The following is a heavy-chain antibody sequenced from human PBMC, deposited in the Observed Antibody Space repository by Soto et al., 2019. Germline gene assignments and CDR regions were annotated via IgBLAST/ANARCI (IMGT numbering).Heavy chain of an antibody. V-gene: IGHV1-18*01. J-gene: IGHJ4*02. CDR2: SSINNANK. Sequence: ASVKVSCKASGYTFSNYGITWMRQAPGQGLEWMGWSSINNANKNSAQSLQGRVTLTTDTSTSTAYMELRSLRSDDTAVYYCASRSGQLPYYFDYWGQGTLVTVSS. CDR1: GYTFSNYG. D-gene: IGHD6-6*01. CDR3: ASRSGQLPYYFDY.